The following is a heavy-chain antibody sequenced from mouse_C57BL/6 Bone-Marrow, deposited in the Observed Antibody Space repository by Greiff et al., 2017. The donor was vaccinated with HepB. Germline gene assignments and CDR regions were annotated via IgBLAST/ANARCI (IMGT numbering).Heavy chain of an antibody. D-gene: IGHD2-10*01. CDR2: IDPETGGT. Sequence: QVQLKQSGAELVRPGASVTLSCKASGYTFTDYEMHWVKQTPVHGLEWIGAIDPETGGTAYNQKFKGKAILTADISSSTAYMELRSLTSEDSAVYYCTRPYDYWGQGTTLTVSS. CDR1: GYTFTDYE. V-gene: IGHV1-15*01. J-gene: IGHJ2*01. CDR3: TRPYDY.